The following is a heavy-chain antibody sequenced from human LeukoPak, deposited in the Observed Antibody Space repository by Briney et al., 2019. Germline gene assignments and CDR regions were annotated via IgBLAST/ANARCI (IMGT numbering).Heavy chain of an antibody. Sequence: PGESLKISCKGSGYSFTSYRIAWVRQMPGKGLEWMGIVNPADSDTRYSPSFQGQVTISVDKSISTAYLQWSSLQASDTAMYYCATVPRIPAVGNTEYFQYWGQGTLVTVSS. CDR3: ATVPRIPAVGNTEYFQY. CDR2: VNPADSDT. V-gene: IGHV5-51*01. D-gene: IGHD6-13*01. CDR1: GYSFTSYR. J-gene: IGHJ1*01.